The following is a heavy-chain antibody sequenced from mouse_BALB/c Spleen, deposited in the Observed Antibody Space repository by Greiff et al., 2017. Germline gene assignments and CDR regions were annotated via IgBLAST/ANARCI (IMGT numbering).Heavy chain of an antibody. CDR2: INPSTGYT. CDR1: GYTFTSYW. CDR3: ARPAYYGNWFAY. V-gene: IGHV1-7*01. Sequence: VQVVESGAELAKPGASVKMSCTASGYTFTSYWMHWVKQRPGQGLEWIGYINPSTGYTEYNQKFKDKATLTADKSSSTAYMQLSSLTSEDSAVYYCARPAYYGNWFAYWGQGTLVTVSA. D-gene: IGHD2-10*01. J-gene: IGHJ3*01.